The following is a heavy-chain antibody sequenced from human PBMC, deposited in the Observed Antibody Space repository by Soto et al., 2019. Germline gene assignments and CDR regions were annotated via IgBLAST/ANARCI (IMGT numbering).Heavy chain of an antibody. CDR1: GGTFSSYT. Sequence: QVQLVQSGAEVKKPGSSVKVSCKASGGTFSSYTISWVRQAPGQGLEWMGRIIPILGIANYAQKFQGRVTITADKSTSTAYMELSSLRSEDTAVYYCARAGDTMVRGVSSLINWFDPWGQGTLVTVSS. J-gene: IGHJ5*02. CDR2: IIPILGIA. D-gene: IGHD3-10*01. V-gene: IGHV1-69*02. CDR3: ARAGDTMVRGVSSLINWFDP.